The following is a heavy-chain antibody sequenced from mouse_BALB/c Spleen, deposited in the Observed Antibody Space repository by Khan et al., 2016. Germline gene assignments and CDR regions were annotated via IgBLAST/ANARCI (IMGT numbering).Heavy chain of an antibody. CDR3: ARYGYYAIDY. V-gene: IGHV3-1*02. D-gene: IGHD1-1*02. Sequence: EVQLQESGPDLVKPSQSLSLTCTVTGYSITSGYSWHWIRQFPGNKLEWMGYLHYSGSTNYNPSLKSQVSIPRTPSKNQFFLQLNSVTAEDTATYYCARYGYYAIDYWGQGTSVTVSS. CDR1: GYSITSGYS. CDR2: LHYSGST. J-gene: IGHJ4*01.